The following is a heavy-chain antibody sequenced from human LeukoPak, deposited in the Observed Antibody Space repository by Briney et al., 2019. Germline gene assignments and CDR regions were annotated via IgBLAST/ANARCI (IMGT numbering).Heavy chain of an antibody. V-gene: IGHV1-69*01. J-gene: IGHJ6*04. CDR3: ARPKDYDILTGYRPPDYYYGMDV. CDR1: GGTFSSYA. CDR2: IIPIFGTA. Sequence: GASVKVSCKASGGTFSSYAISWVRQAPGQGLEWMGGIIPIFGTANYAQKFQGRVTITADESTSTAYMELSSLRSEDTAVYYCARPKDYDILTGYRPPDYYYGMDVWGKGTTVTVSS. D-gene: IGHD3-9*01.